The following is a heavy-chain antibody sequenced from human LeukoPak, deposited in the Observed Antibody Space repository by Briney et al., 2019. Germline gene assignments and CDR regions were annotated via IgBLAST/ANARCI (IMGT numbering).Heavy chain of an antibody. D-gene: IGHD4-17*01. CDR2: ITHHGRT. CDR1: GGSFSNYY. J-gene: IGHJ4*02. Sequence: SETLSLTCAIYGGSFSNYYYNWVRQPPGKGLEWIGEITHHGRTNYNPSLKSRVTISVDTSKNQFSLMLSSVAAADTAVYYCATIYGDFSDFDYWGQGTLVTVSS. V-gene: IGHV4-34*01. CDR3: ATIYGDFSDFDY.